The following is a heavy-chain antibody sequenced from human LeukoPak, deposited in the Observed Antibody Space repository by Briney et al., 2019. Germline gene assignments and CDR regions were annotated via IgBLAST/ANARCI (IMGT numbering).Heavy chain of an antibody. CDR1: GFTFSSYA. CDR2: ISGGGGST. D-gene: IGHD1-26*01. J-gene: IGHJ4*02. Sequence: PGGSLRLSCAASGFTFSSYAMSWVRQAPGKGLEWVSAISGGGGSTYYADSVKGRFTISRDNSKNTLYLQMNSLRAEDTAVYYCAKSGAPTLAYYFDYWGQGTLVTVSS. V-gene: IGHV3-23*01. CDR3: AKSGAPTLAYYFDY.